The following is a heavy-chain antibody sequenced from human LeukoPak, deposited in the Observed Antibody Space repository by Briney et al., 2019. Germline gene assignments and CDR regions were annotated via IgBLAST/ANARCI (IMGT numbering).Heavy chain of an antibody. CDR3: ARFRGGSSWIQPDTLQGPLDY. CDR2: ISSNGGST. D-gene: IGHD6-13*01. V-gene: IGHV3-64*01. Sequence: PGGSLRLSCAASGFTFSSYAMHWVRQAPGKGLEYVSAISSNGGSTYYVNSVKGRFTISRDNSKNTLYLQMGSLRAEDMAVYYCARFRGGSSWIQPDTLQGPLDYWGQGTLVTVSS. J-gene: IGHJ4*02. CDR1: GFTFSSYA.